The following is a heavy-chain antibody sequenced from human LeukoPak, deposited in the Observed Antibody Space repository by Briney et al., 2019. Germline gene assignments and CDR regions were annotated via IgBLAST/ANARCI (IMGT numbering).Heavy chain of an antibody. J-gene: IGHJ4*02. D-gene: IGHD5-18*01. Sequence: SETLSLTCTVSGDSISTYYWSLFRQPPGKALEWIGCVYYSGSTDYNPSLKSRVTISVDTSKKQFSLNLNSVAAADTAVYYCSASKQLWLRGLFDYWGQGTLVTVSS. CDR1: GDSISTYY. CDR3: SASKQLWLRGLFDY. CDR2: VYYSGST. V-gene: IGHV4-59*01.